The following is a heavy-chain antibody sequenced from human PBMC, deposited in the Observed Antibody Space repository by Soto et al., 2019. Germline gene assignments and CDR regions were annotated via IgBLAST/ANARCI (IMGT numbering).Heavy chain of an antibody. CDR1: GFTFSFYW. J-gene: IGHJ4*01. V-gene: IGHV3-7*01. D-gene: IGHD3-10*01. Sequence: EVQLVESGGGLVQPGGSLRLSCAASGFTFSFYWMSWVRQAPGKGLEWLGTIKLDASEKKYVDSLKGRFTMSRDNAKNSLYLQMDSLRAEDTAVYYCARVSGYSSGASVIHYLDFWGRGTLVTVSS. CDR2: IKLDASEK. CDR3: ARVSGYSSGASVIHYLDF.